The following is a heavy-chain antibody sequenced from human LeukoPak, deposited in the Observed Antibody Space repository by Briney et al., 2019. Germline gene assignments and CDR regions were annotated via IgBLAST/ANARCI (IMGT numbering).Heavy chain of an antibody. D-gene: IGHD4-17*01. CDR1: GYTFTSYG. CDR3: ARVTQTDYDFDY. V-gene: IGHV1-18*01. CDR2: ISAYNGNT. J-gene: IGHJ4*02. Sequence: ASVKVSCKASGYTFTSYGISWVREAPGQGLEWMGWISAYNGNTDYAQKLQGRVTMTTDTSTSTAYMELRSLRSDDTAVYYCARVTQTDYDFDYWGQGTLVTVSS.